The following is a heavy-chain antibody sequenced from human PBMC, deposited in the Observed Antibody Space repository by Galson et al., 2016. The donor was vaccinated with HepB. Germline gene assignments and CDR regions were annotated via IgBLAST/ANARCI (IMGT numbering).Heavy chain of an antibody. D-gene: IGHD2-21*01. CDR2: INPSGGST. Sequence: SVKVSCKASGYTFTSYYVHWVRRAPGQGLEWMGMINPSGGSTTYAQKFQDRVTLARDTSTSTVYMQLSSLRGEDTAVYYCARETYSSPTGVPPAYGGQGALVTVSS. V-gene: IGHV1-46*01. J-gene: IGHJ4*02. CDR1: GYTFTSYY. CDR3: ARETYSSPTGVPPAY.